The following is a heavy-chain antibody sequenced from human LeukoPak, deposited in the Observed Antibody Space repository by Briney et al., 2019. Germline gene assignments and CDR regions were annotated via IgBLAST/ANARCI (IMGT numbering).Heavy chain of an antibody. D-gene: IGHD3-10*01. V-gene: IGHV3-66*04. Sequence: GGSLRLSCAASGFTVSSNHMSWVRQAPGKGLEWFSIIYGAGGTYYTDSVKGRFTISRDNSKNTLYLQMHNLRAEDTAVYYCASQDISMVKSSDYWGQGALVTVSS. CDR3: ASQDISMVKSSDY. CDR2: IYGAGGT. J-gene: IGHJ4*02. CDR1: GFTVSSNH.